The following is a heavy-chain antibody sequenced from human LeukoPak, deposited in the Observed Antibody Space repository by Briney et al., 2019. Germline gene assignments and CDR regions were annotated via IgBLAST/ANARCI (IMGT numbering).Heavy chain of an antibody. J-gene: IGHJ4*02. V-gene: IGHV6-1*01. Sequence: SQTLSLTCAISGDSVSSNTVAWNWFSQSPSRGLEWLGRTYYRSKWLNDYAVSVKSRITITPDTSKNQFYLQLNSVTPDDTAVYYCARDPGWLAFDYWGQGTMVTVSS. D-gene: IGHD5-12*01. CDR1: GDSVSSNTVA. CDR3: ARDPGWLAFDY. CDR2: TYYRSKWLN.